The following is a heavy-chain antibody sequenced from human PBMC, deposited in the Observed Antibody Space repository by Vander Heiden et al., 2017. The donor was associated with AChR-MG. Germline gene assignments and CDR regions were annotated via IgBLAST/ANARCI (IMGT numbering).Heavy chain of an antibody. D-gene: IGHD3-16*02. V-gene: IGHV4-39*01. J-gene: IGHJ5*02. CDR2: IYSSGST. CDR1: RGSISSSSYY. CDR3: AIHPTFGGVIAHNWFDP. Sequence: QLQLQESGPGLVKPSETLSLTCTVPRGSISSSSYYWGWIRQPPGKGLEWIGSIYSSGSTYYNPSLKSRVTISVDTSKNQFSLELSSVTAADTAVYYCAIHPTFGGVIAHNWFDPWGQGTLVTVSS.